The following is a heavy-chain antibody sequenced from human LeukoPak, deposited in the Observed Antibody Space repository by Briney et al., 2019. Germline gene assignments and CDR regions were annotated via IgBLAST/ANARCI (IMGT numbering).Heavy chain of an antibody. CDR2: IYPRDGST. J-gene: IGHJ4*02. D-gene: IGHD3-22*01. CDR1: GYTFTSNY. V-gene: IGHV1-46*01. CDR3: ARDGEGSYYDSSGSPFDY. Sequence: ASATVSCKASGYTFTSNYIHWVRQAPGQGLEWMGMIYPRDGSTSYAQKFQGRVTVTRDTSTSTVHMELSGLRSEDTAVYYCARDGEGSYYDSSGSPFDYWGQGTLVTVSS.